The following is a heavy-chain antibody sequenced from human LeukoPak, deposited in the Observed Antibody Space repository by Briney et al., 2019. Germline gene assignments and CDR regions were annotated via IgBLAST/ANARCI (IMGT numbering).Heavy chain of an antibody. V-gene: IGHV1-8*01. Sequence: ASVKVSCKASGYTFTSYDINWVRQATGQGLEWMGGMNPNSGNTGYAQKFQGRVTMTRNTSISTAYMELSSLRSEYTAVYYCPRGHYYNSYTDVWGKGTTVTVSS. CDR1: GYTFTSYD. J-gene: IGHJ6*03. CDR3: PRGHYYNSYTDV. CDR2: MNPNSGNT.